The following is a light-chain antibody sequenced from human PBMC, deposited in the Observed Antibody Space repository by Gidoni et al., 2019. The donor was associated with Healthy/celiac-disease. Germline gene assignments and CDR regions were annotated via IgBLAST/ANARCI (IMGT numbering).Light chain of an antibody. CDR3: QQYYSTPVT. CDR1: QGVLYSSNTKNY. J-gene: IGKJ1*01. CDR2: WAS. Sequence: DIAMTQSRYPLAESLGQCATINCTTSQGVLYSSNTKNYFAWYQQQPGQPPKLPIYWASTRESGVPGRFSGSGSGTDFTLTSSSLQAEDVAVYYCQQYYSTPVTFGQXTKVEIK. V-gene: IGKV4-1*01.